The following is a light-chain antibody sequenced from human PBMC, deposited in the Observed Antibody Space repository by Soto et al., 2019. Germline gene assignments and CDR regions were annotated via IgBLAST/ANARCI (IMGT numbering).Light chain of an antibody. CDR1: QRVSNNN. J-gene: IGKJ1*01. V-gene: IGKV3-20*01. Sequence: EIGLTQSPGTLSLSPGERATPPSRPSQRVSNNNLAWNQQKPGRAPSLLIYAASTRAAGIPDRFSGSVFGTDFTLIISRLEPDDFAVYFCQQYGSSPWTFGQGTKVEFK. CDR3: QQYGSSPWT. CDR2: AAS.